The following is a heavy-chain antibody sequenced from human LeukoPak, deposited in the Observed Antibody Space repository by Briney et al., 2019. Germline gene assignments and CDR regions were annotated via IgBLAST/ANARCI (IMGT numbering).Heavy chain of an antibody. V-gene: IGHV1-24*01. CDR3: ATGPWQWLPNRLDY. J-gene: IGHJ4*02. CDR2: FDPEDGET. D-gene: IGHD6-19*01. Sequence: ASVKVSCKVSGYTLTELSMHWVRQAPRSGLECMGGFDPEDGETIYAQKFQGRVTMTEDTSTDTAYMELSSLRSEDTAVYYCATGPWQWLPNRLDYWGQGTLVTVSS. CDR1: GYTLTELS.